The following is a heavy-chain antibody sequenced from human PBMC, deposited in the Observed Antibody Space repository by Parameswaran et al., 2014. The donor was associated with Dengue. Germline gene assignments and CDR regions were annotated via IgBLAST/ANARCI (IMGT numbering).Heavy chain of an antibody. V-gene: IGHV3-48*01. J-gene: IGHJ6*02. CDR2: ISSSSSTI. D-gene: IGHD6-19*01. Sequence: KWIRQAPGKGLEWVSYISSSSSTIYYADSVKGRFTISRDNAKNSLYLQMNSLRAEDTAVYYCARAPIAVAGPINYYYYYGMDVWGQGTTVTVSS. CDR3: ARAPIAVAGPINYYYYYGMDV.